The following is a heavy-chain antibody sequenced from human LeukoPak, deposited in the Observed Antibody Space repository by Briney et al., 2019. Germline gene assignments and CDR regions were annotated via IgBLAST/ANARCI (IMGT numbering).Heavy chain of an antibody. CDR3: ARDWGYYYYYGMDV. J-gene: IGHJ6*02. CDR1: GFTFSSYS. V-gene: IGHV3-21*01. CDR2: ISSSSSYI. Sequence: GGSLRLSCAASGFTFSSYSMNWVRQAPGKGLEWVSSISSSSSYIYYADSVKGRFTISRDNAKNSLYLQMNSLRAEDTAVYYCARDWGYYYYYGMDVWGRGTTVTVSS. D-gene: IGHD3-16*01.